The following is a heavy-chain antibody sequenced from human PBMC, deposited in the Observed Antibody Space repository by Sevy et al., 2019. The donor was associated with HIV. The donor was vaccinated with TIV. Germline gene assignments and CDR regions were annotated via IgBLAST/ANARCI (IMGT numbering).Heavy chain of an antibody. CDR3: ASQRRIAARFYYYYYMDV. V-gene: IGHV3-48*02. J-gene: IGHJ6*03. Sequence: GGSLRLSCAASGFTFSSYSMNWVRQAPGKGLELVSYISSSSSTIYYADSVKGRFTISRDNAKNSLYLQMNSLRDEDTAVYYCASQRRIAARFYYYYYMDVWGKGTTVTVSS. D-gene: IGHD6-6*01. CDR2: ISSSSSTI. CDR1: GFTFSSYS.